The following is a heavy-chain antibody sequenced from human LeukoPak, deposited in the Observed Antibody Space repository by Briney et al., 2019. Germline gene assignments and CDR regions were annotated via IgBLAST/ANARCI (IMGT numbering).Heavy chain of an antibody. CDR3: ASLRIAAGGNYYGMDV. J-gene: IGHJ6*02. CDR2: IIPILGIA. D-gene: IGHD6-13*01. Sequence: GSSVKVSCKASGGTFSSYAISWVRQAPGQGLEWMGRIIPILGIANYAQKFQGRVTITADKSTSTAYMELSSLRSEDTAVYYCASLRIAAGGNYYGMDVWGQGTTVTVSS. V-gene: IGHV1-69*04. CDR1: GGTFSSYA.